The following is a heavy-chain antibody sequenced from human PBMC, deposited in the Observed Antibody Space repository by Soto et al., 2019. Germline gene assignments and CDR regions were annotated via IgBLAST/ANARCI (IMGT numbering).Heavy chain of an antibody. CDR1: GGTFRNSA. D-gene: IGHD3-3*02. V-gene: IGHV1-69*12. CDR2: IMPIFRTP. Sequence: QVQLEQSGAEVKKPGSSVKVSCKASGGTFRNSAISWVRQAPGQGLEWMGGIMPIFRTPDYAQKFQGRVTITADESTSTVDMELSGLRSADTAVYFCARDNARPQLGGNYYYILDVWGKGTKVTVSS. CDR3: ARDNARPQLGGNYYYILDV. J-gene: IGHJ6*04.